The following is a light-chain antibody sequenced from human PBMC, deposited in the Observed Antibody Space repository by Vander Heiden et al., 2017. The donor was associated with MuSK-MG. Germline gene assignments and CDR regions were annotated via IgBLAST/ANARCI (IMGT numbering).Light chain of an antibody. V-gene: IGKV3-20*01. J-gene: IGKJ2*01. CDR1: QFISNSY. CDR2: ATS. Sequence: EIVLTQSPGTLSLSPGERATLSCRASQFISNSYLAWYQQKPGQAPRVLIYATSSRATGIPDRFRGRRSGTDFTLSISRLEPEDSAVYYCHQYGSAPPSTFGQGTKLEIK. CDR3: HQYGSAPPST.